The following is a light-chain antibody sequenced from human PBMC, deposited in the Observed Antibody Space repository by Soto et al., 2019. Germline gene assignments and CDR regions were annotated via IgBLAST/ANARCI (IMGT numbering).Light chain of an antibody. CDR1: QTISSW. CDR3: QQYYSYPFT. Sequence: DIQMTQSPSTLSGSVGDRLTITCRASQTISSWLAWYQQKPGKAPKLLIYAASTLQSGVPSRFSGSGSGTDFTLTISCLQSEDFATYYCQQYYSYPFTFGPETKVDIK. J-gene: IGKJ3*01. V-gene: IGKV1-5*01. CDR2: AAS.